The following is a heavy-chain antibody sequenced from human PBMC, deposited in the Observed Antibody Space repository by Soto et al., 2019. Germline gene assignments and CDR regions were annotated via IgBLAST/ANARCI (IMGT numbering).Heavy chain of an antibody. D-gene: IGHD6-6*01. CDR1: GGSVNSDSYY. V-gene: IGHV4-61*01. J-gene: IGHJ4*02. Sequence: KPSETLSLTXTVSGGSVNSDSYYWSWIRQPPGKGLEWIGYIYYTGRTNYNPSLKSRVTISLDTSRNQFSLKLNSVTAADTAVFYCAREYSNSPEAFDYWGQGALVTVSS. CDR3: AREYSNSPEAFDY. CDR2: IYYTGRT.